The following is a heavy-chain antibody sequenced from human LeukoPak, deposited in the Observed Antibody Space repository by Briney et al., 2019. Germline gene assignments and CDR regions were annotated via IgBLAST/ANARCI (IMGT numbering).Heavy chain of an antibody. D-gene: IGHD3-10*01. CDR3: ARGPPFGALFY. V-gene: IGHV3-30*04. J-gene: IGHJ4*02. CDR1: GFTFSSYA. Sequence: GGSLRLSCAASGFTFSSYAMHWVRQAPGKGLEWVAVISYDGSNKYYADSVKGRFTISRDNSKNTLYLQMNSLRAEDTAVYYCARGPPFGALFYWGQGTLVTVSS. CDR2: ISYDGSNK.